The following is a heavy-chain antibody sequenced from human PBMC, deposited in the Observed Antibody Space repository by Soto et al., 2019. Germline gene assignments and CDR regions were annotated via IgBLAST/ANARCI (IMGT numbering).Heavy chain of an antibody. J-gene: IGHJ6*02. Sequence: QVQLVQSGAEVKKPGASVKVSCKASGYNFTSHYMHWVRQAPGQGLESMGIIYPRGGTTIYAQKFQGRVNMTRDTSTHTFYMELSSLRSEDTAMYYCARVGYSSTGTTFHYHGLDVWGQGTTVTVSS. CDR2: IYPRGGTT. V-gene: IGHV1-46*01. CDR1: GYNFTSHY. D-gene: IGHD3-22*01. CDR3: ARVGYSSTGTTFHYHGLDV.